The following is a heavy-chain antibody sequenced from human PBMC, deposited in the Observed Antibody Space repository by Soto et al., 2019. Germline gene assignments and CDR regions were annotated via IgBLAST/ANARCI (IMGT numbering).Heavy chain of an antibody. CDR2: INGGSGNT. CDR3: ARVPPWGNSAGDYYIQHYDS. J-gene: IGHJ4*02. Sequence: ASVKVSCKSSGFTFTSYAIHWLRQAPGQRPQWMGWINGGSGNTKYSQDFQGRVTFTRDTFATTAYLELSSLRSEDTAVYYCARVPPWGNSAGDYYIQHYDSWGQGTPVTVST. V-gene: IGHV1-3*01. D-gene: IGHD3-10*01. CDR1: GFTFTSYA.